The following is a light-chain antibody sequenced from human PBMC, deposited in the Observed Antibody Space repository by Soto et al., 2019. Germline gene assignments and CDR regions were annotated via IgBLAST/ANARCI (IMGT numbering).Light chain of an antibody. J-gene: IGKJ4*01. Sequence: EIVLTQSPGTLSSSPGERATLSCRASQSVNNNYLAWYQQRPGQAPRFLIYAASSRATGIPDRFSGSGSGTDFSLTISRLEPEDFAVYYCQPYGSSPPTFGGATKVDI. CDR1: QSVNNNY. CDR3: QPYGSSPPT. V-gene: IGKV3-20*01. CDR2: AAS.